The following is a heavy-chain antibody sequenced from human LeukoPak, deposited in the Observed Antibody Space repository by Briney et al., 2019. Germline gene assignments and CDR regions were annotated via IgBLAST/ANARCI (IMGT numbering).Heavy chain of an antibody. D-gene: IGHD3-10*01. V-gene: IGHV3-23*01. Sequence: PGGSLRLSCAASGFTFSSYAMSWVRQAPGKGLEWVSAISGSGGSTYYADSVKGRFTISRDNAKNSLYLQMNSLRADDTAVYYCARFAAGGSYYYYKDVWGKGTTVTVSS. CDR2: ISGSGGST. CDR3: ARFAAGGSYYYYKDV. J-gene: IGHJ6*03. CDR1: GFTFSSYA.